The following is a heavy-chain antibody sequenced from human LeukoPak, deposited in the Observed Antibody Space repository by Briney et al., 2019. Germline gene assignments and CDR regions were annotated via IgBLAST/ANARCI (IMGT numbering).Heavy chain of an antibody. D-gene: IGHD2-2*01. CDR2: ISAYNGNT. J-gene: IGHJ4*02. Sequence: ASVKISSKASGYTFTSYGISWVRQAPGQGLEWMGWISAYNGNTNYAQKLQGRATMTTDTSTSTAYMELRSLRSDDTAVYYCARDGGIIVVVPAVDYWGQGTLVTVSS. V-gene: IGHV1-18*04. CDR3: ARDGGIIVVVPAVDY. CDR1: GYTFTSYG.